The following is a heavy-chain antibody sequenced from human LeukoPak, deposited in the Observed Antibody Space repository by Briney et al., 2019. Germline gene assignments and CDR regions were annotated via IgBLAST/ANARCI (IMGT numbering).Heavy chain of an antibody. CDR2: INHSGSI. CDR1: VESFSGYY. Sequence: SETLSLTCAVNVESFSGYYWTWIRQPPGKGLEWIGEINHSGSINYTPSLKSRVTISVDTSKNQFSLKLSSVTAADTAVYYCARVHYYDRSWWFDPWGRGTLVTVSS. CDR3: ARVHYYDRSWWFDP. V-gene: IGHV4-34*01. D-gene: IGHD3-22*01. J-gene: IGHJ5*02.